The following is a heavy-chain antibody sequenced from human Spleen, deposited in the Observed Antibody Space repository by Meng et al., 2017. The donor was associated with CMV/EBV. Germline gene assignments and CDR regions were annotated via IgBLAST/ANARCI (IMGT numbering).Heavy chain of an antibody. J-gene: IGHJ4*02. CDR2: IIPIRGST. CDR3: ARVRFSSPLGRYSDY. V-gene: IGHV1-69*01. Sequence: ASGGGFSTYGVRWLRQAPGQGLEWMGAIIPIRGSTHYAQKFHDRVTINPDASTTTAYLQLSSLRSEDTAVYYCARVRFSSPLGRYSDYWGQGTLV. D-gene: IGHD3-16*01. CDR1: GGGFSTYG.